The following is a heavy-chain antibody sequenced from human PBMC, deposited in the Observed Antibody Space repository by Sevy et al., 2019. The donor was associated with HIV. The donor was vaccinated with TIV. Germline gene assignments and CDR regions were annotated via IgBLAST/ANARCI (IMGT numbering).Heavy chain of an antibody. CDR3: ARGGGLSPHHWLDP. J-gene: IGHJ5*02. CDR2: IIPIFGSA. Sequence: ASVKVSCKASGGTFSSYGITWVRQAPGQGLEWMGEIIPIFGSANYGQTFQGRVTMTADQSTRTAYMELSSLRSDDTAGYYCARGGGLSPHHWLDPWGQGTLVTVSS. CDR1: GGTFSSYG. V-gene: IGHV1-69*13. D-gene: IGHD3-16*01.